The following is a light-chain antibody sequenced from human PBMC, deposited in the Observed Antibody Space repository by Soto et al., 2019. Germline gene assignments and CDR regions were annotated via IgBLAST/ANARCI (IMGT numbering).Light chain of an antibody. CDR2: DAS. V-gene: IGKV3-11*01. CDR3: QQRSNWPPLT. CDR1: QSVDTK. J-gene: IGKJ4*01. Sequence: PGERATLSCRATQSVDTKLVWYQQRPGQAPRLLIYDASNRATGIPARFSGSGSGTDFTLTISSLEPEDSAVYYCQQRSNWPPLTFGGGTKVEIK.